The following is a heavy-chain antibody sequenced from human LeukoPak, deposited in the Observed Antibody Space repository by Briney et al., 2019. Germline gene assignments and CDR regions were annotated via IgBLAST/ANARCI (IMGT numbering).Heavy chain of an antibody. Sequence: SETLSLTCSVFGGSLSSSSYYWGWIRQPPGRGLEWIGNIYETGSTNYNPSLKSRVTISVDTSENQFSLKLSSVTAADTAVYYCARAGYGDSDFDYWGQGTLVTVSS. V-gene: IGHV4-39*07. CDR3: ARAGYGDSDFDY. CDR2: IYETGST. D-gene: IGHD4-17*01. J-gene: IGHJ4*02. CDR1: GGSLSSSSYY.